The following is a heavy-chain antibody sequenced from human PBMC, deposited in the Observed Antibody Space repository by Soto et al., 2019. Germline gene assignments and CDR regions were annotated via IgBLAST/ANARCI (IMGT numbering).Heavy chain of an antibody. D-gene: IGHD4-17*01. V-gene: IGHV4-59*01. J-gene: IGHJ4*02. CDR3: ARYTTVTTSFDY. CDR1: GGSISSYY. Sequence: SETLSLTCTVSGGSISSYYWSWIRQPPGKGLEWIGYIYYSGSTNYNPSLKSRVTISVDTSKNQFSLKLSSVTAADTAVYYCARYTTVTTSFDYWGQGTLVTVSS. CDR2: IYYSGST.